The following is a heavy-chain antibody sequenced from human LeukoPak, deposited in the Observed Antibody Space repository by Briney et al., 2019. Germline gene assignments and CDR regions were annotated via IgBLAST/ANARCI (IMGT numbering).Heavy chain of an antibody. Sequence: GASVKVSCKASGYTLTSYGISWVRQAPGQGLEWMGWISGYNGDTNYAQNLQGRVTMTADTSTSTAYMELRNLRYDDTAVYYCAKDIHPGLGSGASCCFDYWGQGTLVTVSS. CDR2: ISGYNGDT. V-gene: IGHV1-18*01. CDR3: AKDIHPGLGSGASCCFDY. CDR1: GYTLTSYG. D-gene: IGHD2-15*01. J-gene: IGHJ4*02.